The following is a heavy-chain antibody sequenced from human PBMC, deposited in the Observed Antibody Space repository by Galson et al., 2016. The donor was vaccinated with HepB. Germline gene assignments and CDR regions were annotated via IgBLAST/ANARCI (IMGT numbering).Heavy chain of an antibody. CDR2: IYQSGTT. V-gene: IGHV4-4*02. D-gene: IGHD5-24*01. J-gene: IGHJ5*02. CDR1: GGSINSNNW. Sequence: SETLSLTCAVSGGSINSNNWWHWVRQPPGKGLEWIGEIYQSGTTHYNSSLKSRVTISIDNSKNQFSLRMTSVTAADTAVYYCSGGELARGFDPWGQGSLVTVSS. CDR3: SGGELARGFDP.